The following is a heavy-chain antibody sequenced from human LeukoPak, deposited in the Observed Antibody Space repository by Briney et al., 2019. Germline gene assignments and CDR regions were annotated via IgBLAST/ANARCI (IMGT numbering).Heavy chain of an antibody. CDR2: ISSSSSTI. D-gene: IGHD6-13*01. V-gene: IGHV3-48*01. CDR1: GFTFSSYS. CDR3: AKDHSSSWQTDY. Sequence: GGSLRLSCAASGFTFSSYSMNWVRQAPGKGLEWVSYISSSSSTIYYADSVKGRFTISRDNSKNTLYLQMNSLRAEDTAVYYCAKDHSSSWQTDYWGQGTLVTVSS. J-gene: IGHJ4*02.